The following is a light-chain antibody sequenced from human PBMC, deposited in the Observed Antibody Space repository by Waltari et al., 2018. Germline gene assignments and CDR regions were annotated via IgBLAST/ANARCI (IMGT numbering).Light chain of an antibody. CDR1: SSDVGGYNY. Sequence: QSALTQPPSASGSPGQSVTISCTGTSSDVGGYNYVSWCQQYPGKAPELLIYEGSRRPAGVPDRFSGSKSGNTASLTVSGLQAEDEADYYCSSYAGITNWVFGGGTKLTVL. J-gene: IGLJ3*02. CDR2: EGS. V-gene: IGLV2-8*01. CDR3: SSYAGITNWV.